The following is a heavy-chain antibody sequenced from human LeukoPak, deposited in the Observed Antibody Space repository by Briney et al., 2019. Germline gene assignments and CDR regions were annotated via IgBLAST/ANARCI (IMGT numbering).Heavy chain of an antibody. Sequence: GGSLRLSCAASGFAFSSYAMHWVRQAPGKGLEWVAVISYDGSSKYYADSVKGRFTISRDNSKNTLYLQMNSLRSDDTAVYYCARSDSSGYYGVDPWGQGTLVTVSS. V-gene: IGHV3-30*04. CDR2: ISYDGSSK. D-gene: IGHD3-22*01. CDR1: GFAFSSYA. J-gene: IGHJ5*02. CDR3: ARSDSSGYYGVDP.